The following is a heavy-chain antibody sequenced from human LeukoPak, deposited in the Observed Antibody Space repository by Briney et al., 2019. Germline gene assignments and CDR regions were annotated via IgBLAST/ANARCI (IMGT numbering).Heavy chain of an antibody. Sequence: GGSLRLSCAASGFAFNTYAMHWVRQAPGKGLEGVTLIWHDGSHKFYIDSVRGRFTISRDNSRNTLYLEMNGLRAEDTAGYYCGREIFGSGSYPDYWRQGSLVTVSS. CDR1: GFAFNTYA. V-gene: IGHV3-33*01. J-gene: IGHJ4*02. CDR3: GREIFGSGSYPDY. CDR2: IWHDGSHK. D-gene: IGHD3-10*01.